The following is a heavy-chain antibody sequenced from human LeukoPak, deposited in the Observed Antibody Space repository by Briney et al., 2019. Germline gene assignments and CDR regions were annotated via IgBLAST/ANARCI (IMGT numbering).Heavy chain of an antibody. V-gene: IGHV3-13*01. CDR1: GFTFSSYD. Sequence: GGSLRLSCAASGFTFSSYDMHWVRQATGKCLEWASAIGTAGDTYYPGSVKGRFTISRENAKNSLYLQMNSVRAGDTAVYYCARGQSGWFIDYWGQGTLVTVSS. D-gene: IGHD6-19*01. J-gene: IGHJ4*02. CDR3: ARGQSGWFIDY. CDR2: IGTAGDT.